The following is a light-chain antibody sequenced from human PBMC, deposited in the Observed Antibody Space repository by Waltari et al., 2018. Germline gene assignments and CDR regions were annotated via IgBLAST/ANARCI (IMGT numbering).Light chain of an antibody. CDR2: DAS. CDR1: QSVYSN. J-gene: IGKJ5*01. Sequence: EIVMTQPPATLIVSPGERATLSCRASQSVYSNLAWYQQKPGQAPRLRIYDASTRATGIPARFTGSGSGTEFTLTISSLQSEDSAVYSCQQYNRWPPITFGQGTRLEIK. CDR3: QQYNRWPPIT. V-gene: IGKV3D-15*01.